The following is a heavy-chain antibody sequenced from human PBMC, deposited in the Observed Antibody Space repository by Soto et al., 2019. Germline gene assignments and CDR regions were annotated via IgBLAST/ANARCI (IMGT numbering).Heavy chain of an antibody. CDR3: ARDTGTLDY. D-gene: IGHD1-1*01. J-gene: IGHJ4*02. V-gene: IGHV3-7*01. Sequence: GESLKISCAASGFTFSSYWMSWVRQAPGKGLEWVANIKQDGTEKYYVDSVKGRFTISRDNAKNSLYLQMNSLRAEDTAVYSCARDTGTLDYWGQGTLVTVSS. CDR2: IKQDGTEK. CDR1: GFTFSSYW.